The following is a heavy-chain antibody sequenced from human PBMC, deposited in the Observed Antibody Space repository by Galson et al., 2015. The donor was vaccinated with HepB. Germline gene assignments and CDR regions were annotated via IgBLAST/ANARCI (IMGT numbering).Heavy chain of an antibody. CDR1: GYTFTSYY. V-gene: IGHV1-46*01. J-gene: IGHJ3*02. D-gene: IGHD5-24*01. CDR3: ARPHVEMATMAAFDI. CDR2: INPSGGST. Sequence: SVKVSCKASGYTFTSYYMHWVRQAPGQGLEWMGIINPSGGSTSYAQKFQGRVTMTRDTSTSTVYMELSSLRSEDTAVYYCARPHVEMATMAAFDIWGQGTMVTVSS.